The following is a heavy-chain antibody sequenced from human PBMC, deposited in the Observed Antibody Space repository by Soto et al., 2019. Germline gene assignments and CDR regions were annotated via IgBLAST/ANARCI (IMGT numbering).Heavy chain of an antibody. CDR3: ARQNYDILTGPQINWFDP. CDR1: GGSISSSSYY. V-gene: IGHV4-39*01. D-gene: IGHD3-9*01. Sequence: SETLSLTCTVSGGSISSSSYYWGWIRQPPGKGLEWIGSIYYSGSTYYNPSLKSRVTISVDTSKNQFSLKLSSVTAADTAVYYCARQNYDILTGPQINWFDPWGQGTLVTVSS. J-gene: IGHJ5*02. CDR2: IYYSGST.